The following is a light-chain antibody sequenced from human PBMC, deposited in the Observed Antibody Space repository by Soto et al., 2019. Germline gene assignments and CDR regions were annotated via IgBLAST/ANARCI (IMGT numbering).Light chain of an antibody. V-gene: IGKV3-20*01. CDR3: QQYGSSVT. CDR1: QSIRSHY. Sequence: EIVLTQSPGTLSLSPGERATLSCRASQSIRSHYLAWYQQKPGQAPRLLISGAHNRAPGIPDRFSGSESGTDFTLRTSRLEPEDIAVYYCQQYGSSVTFGQGTKVEIK. J-gene: IGKJ1*01. CDR2: GAH.